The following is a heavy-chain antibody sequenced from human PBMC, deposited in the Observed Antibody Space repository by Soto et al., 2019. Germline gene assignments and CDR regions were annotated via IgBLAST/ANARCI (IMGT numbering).Heavy chain of an antibody. CDR3: ARDRRDGYNFPTDAFDI. CDR2: INPNSGGT. J-gene: IGHJ3*02. CDR1: GYTVTGYY. D-gene: IGHD5-12*01. Sequence: GASVKVSYKASGYTVTGYYMHCVRQAPGQVLEWMGWINPNSGGTNYAQKFQGWVTMTRDTSISTAYMELSRLRSDDTAVYYCARDRRDGYNFPTDAFDIWGQGTMVTVSS. V-gene: IGHV1-2*04.